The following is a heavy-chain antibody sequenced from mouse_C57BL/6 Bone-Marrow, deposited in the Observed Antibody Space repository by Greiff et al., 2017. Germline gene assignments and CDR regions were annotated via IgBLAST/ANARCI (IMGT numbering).Heavy chain of an antibody. Sequence: ESGAELARPGASVKLSCTASGYTFTSYGINWVKQRTGKGLEWIGEIDTRSGNTYYDEKFKGKATLSSEKSAKTAYMALRSLTAEDSSVNCCVNCSSSSYWGQGTLVTVSA. J-gene: IGHJ3*01. D-gene: IGHD1-1*01. CDR1: GYTFTSYG. CDR3: VNCSSSSY. V-gene: IGHV1-81*01. CDR2: IDTRSGNT.